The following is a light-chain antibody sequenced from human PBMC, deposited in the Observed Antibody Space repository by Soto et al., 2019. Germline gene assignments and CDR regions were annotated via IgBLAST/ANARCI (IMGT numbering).Light chain of an antibody. CDR3: MVWAFWPIP. Sequence: HSLPVTLGQPASISCRSNQSLVHSDGIAYFSWFQQRPGRSPRRLIYKVSNRDSGVPARFSGSGSGTDFALKISRVEAEDVGGYCSMVWAFWPIPLGHGSRLAIK. J-gene: IGKJ5*01. CDR2: KVS. V-gene: IGKV2-30*02. CDR1: QSLVHSDGIAY.